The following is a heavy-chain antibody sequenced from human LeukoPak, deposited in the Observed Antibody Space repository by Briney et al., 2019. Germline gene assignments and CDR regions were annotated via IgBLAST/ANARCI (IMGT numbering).Heavy chain of an antibody. V-gene: IGHV3-66*01. Sequence: GGSLRLSCAASGFTVSSKYMSWVRQAPGKGLEWVSAIYSGGSTYYADSVKGRFTISRDNSKNTLYLQVNSLRVEDTAVYYCATSGTLYSFDYWGQGTLVTVS. D-gene: IGHD1-14*01. CDR1: GFTVSSKY. J-gene: IGHJ4*02. CDR3: ATSGTLYSFDY. CDR2: IYSGGST.